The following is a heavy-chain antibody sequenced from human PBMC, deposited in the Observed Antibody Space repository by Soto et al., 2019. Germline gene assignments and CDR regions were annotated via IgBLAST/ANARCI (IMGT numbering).Heavy chain of an antibody. Sequence: GGSLRLSCAASGFTFSSYGMHWVRQAPGKGLEWVAVIWYDGSNKYYADSVKGRFTISRDNSKNTLYLQMISLRAEDTAVYYCASGWSRLLWFGESRRGGYGMDVWGQGTTVTVSS. CDR3: ASGWSRLLWFGESRRGGYGMDV. J-gene: IGHJ6*02. V-gene: IGHV3-33*01. D-gene: IGHD3-10*01. CDR2: IWYDGSNK. CDR1: GFTFSSYG.